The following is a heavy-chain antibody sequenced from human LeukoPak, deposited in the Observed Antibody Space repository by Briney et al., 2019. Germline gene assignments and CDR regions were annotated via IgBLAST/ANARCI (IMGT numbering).Heavy chain of an antibody. CDR1: GFTFGVYG. CDR3: TRAAYDSSGYLFDY. CDR2: IRSKAYGGTT. Sequence: PGGSLRLSCTASGFTFGVYGLSWVRQAPGKGREWISFIRSKAYGGTTGHAASVKGRFTISRDDSKSIVYLQMNSLKTEDTAMYYCTRAAYDSSGYLFDYWGQGTLVTVSS. D-gene: IGHD3-22*01. J-gene: IGHJ4*02. V-gene: IGHV3-49*04.